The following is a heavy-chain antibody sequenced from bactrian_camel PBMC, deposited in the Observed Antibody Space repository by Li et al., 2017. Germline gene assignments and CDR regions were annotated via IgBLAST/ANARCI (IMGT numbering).Heavy chain of an antibody. D-gene: IGHD1*01. CDR3: AATLKCVAANIAEGDFGR. CDR2: VDGDGTT. V-gene: IGHV3S53*01. J-gene: IGHJ6*01. Sequence: HVQLVESGGGSVQAGGSLKLSCKASVYSYLTYCMAWFRQAPGKEREGVALVDGDGTTDFTDSVKGRFTISKDKAKDTVYLQMNSLKPEDSAMYYCAATLKCVAANIAEGDFGRWGQGTQVTVS. CDR1: VYSYLTYC.